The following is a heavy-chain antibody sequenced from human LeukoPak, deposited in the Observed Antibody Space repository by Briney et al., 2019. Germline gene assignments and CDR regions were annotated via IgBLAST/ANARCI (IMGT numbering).Heavy chain of an antibody. CDR1: GFALSSNY. J-gene: IGHJ5*02. Sequence: GGSLRLSCAASGFALSSNYMTWVRRAPEGGLEWVLVIYSGGTTHSANSVKGRFTISRDSSKNTVYLQMNSLRAEDTALYYRAKTGGGVTGINWFDPWGQRTLVTVAS. CDR2: IYSGGTT. CDR3: AKTGGGVTGINWFDP. V-gene: IGHV3-53*01. D-gene: IGHD3-16*01.